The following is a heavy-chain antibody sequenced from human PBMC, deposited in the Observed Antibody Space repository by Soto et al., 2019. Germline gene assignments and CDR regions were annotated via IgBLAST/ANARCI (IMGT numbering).Heavy chain of an antibody. CDR2: ISSSGTYI. CDR3: ARTGRWLQFEDY. J-gene: IGHJ4*02. CDR1: EFTFSDYS. V-gene: IGHV3-21*01. D-gene: IGHD5-12*01. Sequence: PGGSLRLPGATSEFTFSDYSMTWAPQAPGKGLEWVSSISSSGTYIYSADSVKGRFTISRDNTKSSLNLQMNSLRAEDTAVYYCARTGRWLQFEDYWGQGTLVTVSS.